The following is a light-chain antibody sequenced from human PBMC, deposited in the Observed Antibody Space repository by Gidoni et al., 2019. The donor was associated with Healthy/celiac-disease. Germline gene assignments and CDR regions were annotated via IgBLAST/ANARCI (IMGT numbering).Light chain of an antibody. CDR2: DAS. CDR3: QQRSNLFT. J-gene: IGKJ3*01. CDR1: QSVSNY. V-gene: IGKV3-11*01. Sequence: EIVFTQSPATLSLSPGDRATLSCRASQSVSNYLAWYQQKPGQAPRLLIYDASNRATGIPARFSGSGSGTDFTLTISRLETEDFAVYYGQQRSNLFTFGPGTKVDIK.